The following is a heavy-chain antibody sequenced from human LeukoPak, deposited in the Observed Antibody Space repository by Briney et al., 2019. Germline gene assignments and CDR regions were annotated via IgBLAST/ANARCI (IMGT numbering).Heavy chain of an antibody. D-gene: IGHD3-10*01. CDR1: GFTFSSYG. J-gene: IGHJ4*02. CDR3: AKGPRRSTYYYGSGSYLFDY. V-gene: IGHV3-23*01. CDR2: ISGSGGST. Sequence: PGRSLRLSCAASGFTFSSYGMHWVRQAPGKGLEWVSAISGSGGSTYYADSVKGRFTISRDNSKNTLYLQMNSLRAEDTAVYYCAKGPRRSTYYYGSGSYLFDYWGQGTLVTVSS.